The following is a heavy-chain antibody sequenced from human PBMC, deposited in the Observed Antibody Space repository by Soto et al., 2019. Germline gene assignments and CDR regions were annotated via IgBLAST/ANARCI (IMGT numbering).Heavy chain of an antibody. CDR2: ISYDGSNK. D-gene: IGHD3-16*02. CDR3: AKSHPITVIALEY. J-gene: IGHJ4*02. V-gene: IGHV3-30*18. Sequence: QVQLVESGGGVVQPGRSLRLSCAASGFDFSSYGMHWVRQAPGKGLEWVAVISYDGSNKYYAESVKGRFTISRDNTKNTLFLQMNSLRAEETAVYYCAKSHPITVIALEYWGQGNLVTVSS. CDR1: GFDFSSYG.